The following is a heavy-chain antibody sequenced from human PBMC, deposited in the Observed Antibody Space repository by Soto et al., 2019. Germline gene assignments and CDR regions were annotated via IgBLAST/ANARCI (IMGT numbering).Heavy chain of an antibody. CDR1: GFTFSSYA. V-gene: IGHV3-23*01. J-gene: IGHJ4*02. CDR3: AKDYYYDSSGPTDY. CDR2: ISGSGGST. D-gene: IGHD3-22*01. Sequence: GGSLRLSCAASGFTFSSYAMSWVRQAPGKGLEWVSAISGSGGSTYYADSVKGRFTISRDNSKNTLYLQMNSLRAEDTAVYYCAKDYYYDSSGPTDYWGQGTLVTVPS.